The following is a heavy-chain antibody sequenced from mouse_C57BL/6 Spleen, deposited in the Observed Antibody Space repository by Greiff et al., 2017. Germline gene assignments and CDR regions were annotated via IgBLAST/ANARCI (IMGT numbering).Heavy chain of an antibody. J-gene: IGHJ4*01. Sequence: VQLQQSGPELVKPGASVKISCKASGYTFTDYYMNWVKQSHGKSLEWIGDINPNNGGTSYNQKFKGKATLTVDKSSSTTDMELRSLTSEDSAVYYCARRADDYDVGYYAMDYWGQGTSVTVSS. CDR2: INPNNGGT. CDR1: GYTFTDYY. V-gene: IGHV1-26*01. D-gene: IGHD2-4*01. CDR3: ARRADDYDVGYYAMDY.